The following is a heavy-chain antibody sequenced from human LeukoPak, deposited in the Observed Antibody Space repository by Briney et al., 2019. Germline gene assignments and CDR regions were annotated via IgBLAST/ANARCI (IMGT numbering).Heavy chain of an antibody. CDR1: GGTFSSYA. V-gene: IGHV1-69*05. CDR2: IIPIFGTA. D-gene: IGHD3-22*01. J-gene: IGHJ4*02. Sequence: SVKVSCKASGGTFSSYAISWVRQAPGQGLEWMGGIIPIFGTANYAQKFQGRVTITTDESTSTAYMELSSLRSEDTAVYYRARIYDSSGYSHFDYWGQGTLVTVSS. CDR3: ARIYDSSGYSHFDY.